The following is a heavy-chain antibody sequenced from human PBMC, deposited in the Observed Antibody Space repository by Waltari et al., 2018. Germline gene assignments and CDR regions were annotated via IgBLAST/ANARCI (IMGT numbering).Heavy chain of an antibody. CDR3: LFVDTALIIPDVFDL. CDR1: GFPFRKAW. D-gene: IGHD5-18*01. Sequence: EVQLVESGGGLVKPGGSLRLSCSASGFPFRKAWRNWMRQAPGKGLELVGRIKSTVDGGTTDYAAPVQGRFTISRDDSKNTLYLQMSSLRTEDTAVYYCLFVDTALIIPDVFDLWGQGTLVTVSS. V-gene: IGHV3-15*01. CDR2: IKSTVDGGTT. J-gene: IGHJ3*01.